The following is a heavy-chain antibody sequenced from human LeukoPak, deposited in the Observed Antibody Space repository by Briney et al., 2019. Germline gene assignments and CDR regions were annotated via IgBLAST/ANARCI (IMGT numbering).Heavy chain of an antibody. CDR1: GNSFSNYW. V-gene: IGHV5-51*01. CDR2: IYPGDSDT. J-gene: IGHJ3*02. CDR3: ARPIMVATAIDAFDI. D-gene: IGHD5-12*01. Sequence: GESLKISCKGSGNSFSNYWIGWVRQLPGRGLEWMGIIYPGDSDTRYNPSFQGQVTISADKSISTAYLQWSSLKASDTAMYYCARPIMVATAIDAFDIWGQGTMVTVSS.